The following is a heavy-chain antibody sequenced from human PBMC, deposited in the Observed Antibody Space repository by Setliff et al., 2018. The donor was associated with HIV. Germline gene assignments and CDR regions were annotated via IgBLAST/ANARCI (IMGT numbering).Heavy chain of an antibody. D-gene: IGHD3-22*01. Sequence: PSETLSLTCTVSGGSISSGGYYWSWIRQHPGKGLEWIGYMYHSGSTHYNPSLKSRVTISVDTSKKQLSLKLSSVTAADTAVDYCARAGNDYYDSNGYYYVVDWFDSWGQGTLVTVS. V-gene: IGHV4-31*03. J-gene: IGHJ5*01. CDR3: ARAGNDYYDSNGYYYVVDWFDS. CDR1: GGSISSGGYY. CDR2: MYHSGST.